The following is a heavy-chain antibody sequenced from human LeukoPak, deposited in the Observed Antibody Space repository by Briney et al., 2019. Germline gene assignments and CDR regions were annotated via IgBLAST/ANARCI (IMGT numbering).Heavy chain of an antibody. J-gene: IGHJ4*02. CDR2: KSYDGSNK. CDR1: GFTFSSYA. Sequence: GGSLRLSCAASGFTFSSYAMHWVRQAPGKGLEWVAVKSYDGSNKYYADSVKGRFTISRDNSKNTLYLQMNSLRAEDTAVYYCASGTVAVNYWGQGTLVTVPS. CDR3: ASGTVAVNY. V-gene: IGHV3-30-3*01. D-gene: IGHD6-19*01.